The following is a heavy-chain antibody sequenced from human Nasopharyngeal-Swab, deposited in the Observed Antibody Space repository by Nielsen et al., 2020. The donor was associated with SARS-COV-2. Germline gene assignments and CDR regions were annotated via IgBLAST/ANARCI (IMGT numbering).Heavy chain of an antibody. V-gene: IGHV4-39*07. D-gene: IGHD1-26*01. CDR2: IYYSGST. CDR1: GGSISSSSYY. J-gene: IGHJ4*02. CDR3: ARSGIVGAIYY. Sequence: SETLSLTCTVSGGSISSSSYYWGWIRQPPGKGLEWIGSIYYSGSTYYNPSLKSRVTISVDTSKNQFSLKLSSVTAADMAVYYCARSGIVGAIYYWGQGTLVTVSS.